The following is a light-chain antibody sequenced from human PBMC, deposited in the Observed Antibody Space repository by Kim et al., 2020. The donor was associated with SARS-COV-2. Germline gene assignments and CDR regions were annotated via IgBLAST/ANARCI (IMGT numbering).Light chain of an antibody. CDR1: SGSIASNY. Sequence: NFMLTQPHSVSESPGKTVTISCTRSSGSIASNYVQWYQQRPGSAPTTVIYEDNQRPSGVPDRFSGSIDSSSNSVSLTISGLKTEDEADYYCQSYDSSNPHVVFGGGTQLTVL. CDR3: QSYDSSNPHVV. J-gene: IGLJ2*01. V-gene: IGLV6-57*04. CDR2: EDN.